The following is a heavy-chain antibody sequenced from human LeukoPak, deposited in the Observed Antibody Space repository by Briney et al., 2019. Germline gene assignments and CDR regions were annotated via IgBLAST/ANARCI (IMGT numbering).Heavy chain of an antibody. V-gene: IGHV2-70*11. CDR2: TDWDDDK. D-gene: IGHD1-1*01. J-gene: IGHJ3*02. Sequence: SGPTLVNPTQTLTLTCTFSGFSLSTSGMCVSWIRQPPGKALEWLARTDWDDDKYYSTSLKTRLTIPKDTSKNQVVLTMTNMDPVDTATYYCARITTREPHDAFDIWGQGTMVTVSS. CDR3: ARITTREPHDAFDI. CDR1: GFSLSTSGMC.